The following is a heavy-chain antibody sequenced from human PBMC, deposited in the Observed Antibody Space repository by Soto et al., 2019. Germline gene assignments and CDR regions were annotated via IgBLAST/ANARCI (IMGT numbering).Heavy chain of an antibody. D-gene: IGHD2-2*03. J-gene: IGHJ5*02. CDR2: IYSRGST. CDR1: GGSISSSSYY. Sequence: QLQLQESGPGLVKPSETLSLTCTVSGGSISSSSYYWGWIRQPPGKGLEWIGSIYSRGSTYYNPSLKSRVTRSVDTGKNQSSLKLSSVTAADTAVYSCAVGYCSSTSCYGDGWFDPWGQGTLVTVSS. CDR3: AVGYCSSTSCYGDGWFDP. V-gene: IGHV4-39*01.